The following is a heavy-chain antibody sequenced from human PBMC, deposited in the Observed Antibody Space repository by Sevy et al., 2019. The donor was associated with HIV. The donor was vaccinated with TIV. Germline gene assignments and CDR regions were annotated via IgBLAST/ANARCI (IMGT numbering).Heavy chain of an antibody. CDR2: ISGSGGST. V-gene: IGHV3-23*01. D-gene: IGHD3-16*01. Sequence: WVSVISGSGGSTYYADSVKGRFPISRDNFKNTLYLQMNSLRAEDTAIYYCAKGGGPGTLRIMITFGGVIDWGSYRLGYFDYWGQGTLVTVSS. CDR3: AKGGGPGTLRIMITFGGVIDWGSYRLGYFDY. J-gene: IGHJ4*02.